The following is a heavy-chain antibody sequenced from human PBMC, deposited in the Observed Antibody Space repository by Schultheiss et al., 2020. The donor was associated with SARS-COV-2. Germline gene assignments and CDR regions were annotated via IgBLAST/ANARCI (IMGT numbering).Heavy chain of an antibody. D-gene: IGHD3-10*01. Sequence: SETLSLTCTVSGGSISSYYWSWILQPPGKGLEWIGYIYYSGSTNYNPSLKSRVTISVDTSKNQFSLKLSSVTAADTAVYYCARYPEYYYGSGSWRSADYYYGMDVWGQGTTVTVSS. V-gene: IGHV4-59*01. J-gene: IGHJ6*02. CDR3: ARYPEYYYGSGSWRSADYYYGMDV. CDR2: IYYSGST. CDR1: GGSISSYY.